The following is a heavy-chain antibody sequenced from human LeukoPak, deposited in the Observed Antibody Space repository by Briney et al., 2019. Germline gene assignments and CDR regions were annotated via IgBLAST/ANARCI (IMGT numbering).Heavy chain of an antibody. D-gene: IGHD3-22*01. CDR1: GFTIGEYG. Sequence: PGGSLRLSCKGSGFTIGEYGMRWVRQAPGKGLEWVGFIRKKGFDGTSEYDASVKGRSTISRDDSRSVAYLQMDSLKTEDTAVYYCTRGYSDGTGSTFGYWGQGTLVTVSS. CDR3: TRGYSDGTGSTFGY. J-gene: IGHJ4*02. CDR2: IRKKGFDGTS. V-gene: IGHV3-49*04.